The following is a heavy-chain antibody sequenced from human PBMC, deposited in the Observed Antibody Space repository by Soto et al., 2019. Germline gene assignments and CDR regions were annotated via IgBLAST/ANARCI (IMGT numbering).Heavy chain of an antibody. CDR3: ARARLRAVYAFDI. V-gene: IGHV4-31*03. Sequence: KASETLSLTCTVSGGSISSGAYSWSWIRQRPGKGLEWIGYIYFSGSTYYSPSLKSRLSISLDTSNNQFSLRLSSVTAADTAMYYCARARLRAVYAFDIWGQGTMVTVSS. CDR1: GGSISSGAYS. CDR2: IYFSGST. D-gene: IGHD4-17*01. J-gene: IGHJ3*02.